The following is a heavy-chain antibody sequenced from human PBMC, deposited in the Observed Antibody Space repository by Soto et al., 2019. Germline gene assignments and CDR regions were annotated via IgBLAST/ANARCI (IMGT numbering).Heavy chain of an antibody. Sequence: GGSLRLSCSASGFIFSDYAMHWVRLTPGKGLEFVSAISNNGGSTNDAPSVWGRFTISRDNSKNTVYLEMSSLRVEDTAIYYCVKDPSRGGWYGFFLHWGQGTVVTVSS. V-gene: IGHV3-64D*06. CDR1: GFIFSDYA. D-gene: IGHD6-19*01. CDR2: ISNNGGST. J-gene: IGHJ1*01. CDR3: VKDPSRGGWYGFFLH.